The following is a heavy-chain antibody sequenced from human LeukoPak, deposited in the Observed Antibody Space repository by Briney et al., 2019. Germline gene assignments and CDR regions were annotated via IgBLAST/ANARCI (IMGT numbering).Heavy chain of an antibody. Sequence: GASVKVSCKASTYTFTSYDINWVRQANGQGLEWMGWMNPNSGNTGYAQKLQGRVTMTRNTSRSTAYMELSSLRSEDTAVYYCARAMRITMIVVVLYYMDVWGKGTTVTVSS. CDR3: ARAMRITMIVVVLYYMDV. J-gene: IGHJ6*03. V-gene: IGHV1-8*01. D-gene: IGHD3-22*01. CDR1: TYTFTSYD. CDR2: MNPNSGNT.